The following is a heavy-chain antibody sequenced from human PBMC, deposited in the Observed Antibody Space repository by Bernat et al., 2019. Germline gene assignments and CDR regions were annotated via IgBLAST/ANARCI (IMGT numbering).Heavy chain of an antibody. V-gene: IGHV3-48*03. CDR3: ARGYDYIWGSPSDAFDI. J-gene: IGHJ3*02. D-gene: IGHD3-16*01. CDR2: ISSSGSTI. CDR1: GFTFSSYE. Sequence: EVQLVESGGGLVQPGGFLRLSCAASGFTFSSYEMNWVRQAPGKGLEWVSYISSSGSTIYYADSVKGRFTISRDNAKNSLYLQMNSLRAEDTAVYYCARGYDYIWGSPSDAFDIWGQGTMVTVSS.